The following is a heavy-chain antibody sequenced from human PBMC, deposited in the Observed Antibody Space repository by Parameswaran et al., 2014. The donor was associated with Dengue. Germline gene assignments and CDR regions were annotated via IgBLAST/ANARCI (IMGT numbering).Heavy chain of an antibody. CDR3: ARDLVVGGALRPYWFDP. Sequence: VRQAPGKGLEWVSYISSSSTTMSYADSVKGRFTISRDNAKNSLYLQMNSLRAEDTAVYYCARDLVVGGALRPYWFDPWGQGTVVTVSS. V-gene: IGHV3-48*04. D-gene: IGHD2-15*01. CDR2: ISSSSTTM. J-gene: IGHJ5*02.